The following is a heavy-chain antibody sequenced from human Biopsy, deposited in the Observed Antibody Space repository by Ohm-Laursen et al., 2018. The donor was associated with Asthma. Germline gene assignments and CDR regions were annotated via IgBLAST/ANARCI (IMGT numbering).Heavy chain of an antibody. J-gene: IGHJ3*01. CDR2: VNTGNGDT. V-gene: IGHV1-3*04. D-gene: IGHD3-9*01. CDR3: ARTYYDFLTGQVKDVFGV. Sequence: ASVTVSCKASGYNFISFAIHWVRQAPEQRLEWMGWVNTGNGDTKYSQKFQGRVTITRDTSASTAYMELRSLRSEDTATYYCARTYYDFLTGQVKDVFGVWGQGTMVTVSS. CDR1: GYNFISFA.